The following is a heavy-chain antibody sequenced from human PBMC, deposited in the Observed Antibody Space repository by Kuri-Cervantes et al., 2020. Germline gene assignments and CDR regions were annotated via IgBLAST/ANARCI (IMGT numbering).Heavy chain of an antibody. Sequence: ETLSLTCAASGFTFSSYAMSWVRQAPGKGLEWVSAISGSGGSTYYADSVKGRFTISRDNSKNTLYLQMNSLRAEDTAVYYCAKTYYYDSSGYYWDYYYGMDVWGQGTTVTVSS. CDR2: ISGSGGST. CDR3: AKTYYYDSSGYYWDYYYGMDV. J-gene: IGHJ6*02. D-gene: IGHD3-22*01. CDR1: GFTFSSYA. V-gene: IGHV3-23*01.